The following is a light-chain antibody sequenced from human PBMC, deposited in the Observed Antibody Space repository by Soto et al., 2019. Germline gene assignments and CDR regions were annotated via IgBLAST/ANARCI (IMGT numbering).Light chain of an antibody. Sequence: QSVLTQPRSVSGSPGQSLTISCTGADSDVGSYDYVSWYQQYPGKAPKLMIYDVSKRPSGVPDRFSGSKSGNTASLNISGLQAADEAHYYCCSYAGNNIVVFGGGTKLTVL. V-gene: IGLV2-11*01. CDR1: DSDVGSYDY. CDR3: CSYAGNNIVV. CDR2: DVS. J-gene: IGLJ2*01.